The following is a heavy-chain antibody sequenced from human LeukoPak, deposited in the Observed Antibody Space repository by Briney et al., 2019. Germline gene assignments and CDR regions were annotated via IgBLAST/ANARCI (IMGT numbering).Heavy chain of an antibody. CDR3: ARDGSLDWLFGLQDHDAFDI. Sequence: GGSLRLSCAASGFTFSSYSMNWVRQAPGKGLEWVSSISSSSSYIYYADSVKGRFTISRDNAKNSLYLQMNSLRAEDTAVYYCARDGSLDWLFGLQDHDAFDIWGQGTMVTVSS. J-gene: IGHJ3*02. D-gene: IGHD3-9*01. CDR2: ISSSSSYI. CDR1: GFTFSSYS. V-gene: IGHV3-21*01.